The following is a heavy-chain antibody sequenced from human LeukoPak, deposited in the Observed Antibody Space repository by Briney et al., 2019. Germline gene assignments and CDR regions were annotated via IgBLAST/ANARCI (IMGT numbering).Heavy chain of an antibody. J-gene: IGHJ3*02. D-gene: IGHD2-21*01. Sequence: GGSLRLSCAASGFTFSSYAMHWVRQAPGKGLEWVAVISYDGSNKYYADSVKGRFTISRDNSKNTLYPQMNSLRAEDTAVYYCARETQYSGAFDIWGQGTMVTVSS. CDR1: GFTFSSYA. V-gene: IGHV3-30-3*01. CDR3: ARETQYSGAFDI. CDR2: ISYDGSNK.